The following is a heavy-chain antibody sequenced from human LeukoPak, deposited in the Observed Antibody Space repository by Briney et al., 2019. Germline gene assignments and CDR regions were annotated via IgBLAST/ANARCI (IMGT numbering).Heavy chain of an antibody. Sequence: GASVKVSCKASGYTFTSYGISWVRQAPGQGLEWMGWISAYNGNTNYAQKLQGRATMTTDTSTSTAYMELRSLRSDDTAVYYCARGMTMVVKGAFDIWGQGTMVTVSS. J-gene: IGHJ3*02. CDR2: ISAYNGNT. CDR3: ARGMTMVVKGAFDI. D-gene: IGHD4-23*01. CDR1: GYTFTSYG. V-gene: IGHV1-18*01.